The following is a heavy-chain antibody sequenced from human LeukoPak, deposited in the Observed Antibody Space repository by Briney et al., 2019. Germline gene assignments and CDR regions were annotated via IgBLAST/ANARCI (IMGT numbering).Heavy chain of an antibody. CDR3: ARGWELRYGSWFDP. D-gene: IGHD1-26*01. J-gene: IGHJ5*02. CDR1: GYSISSGYY. Sequence: PSETLSLTCTVSGYSISSGYYWGWIRQPPGKGLEWIGSIYHSGSTYYNPSLKSRVTISVDTSKNQFSLKLSSVTAADTAVYYCARGWELRYGSWFDPWGQGTLVTVSS. CDR2: IYHSGST. V-gene: IGHV4-38-2*02.